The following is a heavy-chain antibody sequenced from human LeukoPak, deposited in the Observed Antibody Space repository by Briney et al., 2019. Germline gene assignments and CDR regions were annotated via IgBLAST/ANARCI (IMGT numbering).Heavy chain of an antibody. Sequence: GASVKVSYKASGYTFTSYGISWVRQAPGQGLEWMGWISAYNGNTNYAQKLQGRVTMTTDTSTSTAYMELRSLRSDDTAVYYCARDVSHSGSRDAWWFDPWGQGTLVTVSS. V-gene: IGHV1-18*01. CDR3: ARDVSHSGSRDAWWFDP. CDR1: GYTFTSYG. CDR2: ISAYNGNT. D-gene: IGHD6-13*01. J-gene: IGHJ5*02.